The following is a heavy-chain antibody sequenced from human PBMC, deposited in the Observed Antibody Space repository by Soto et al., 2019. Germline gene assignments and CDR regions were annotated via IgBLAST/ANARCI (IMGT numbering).Heavy chain of an antibody. CDR3: AREGDISDYGDYDQWRNAFDI. D-gene: IGHD4-17*01. J-gene: IGHJ3*02. CDR1: GFTFSSYW. V-gene: IGHV3-74*01. Sequence: GGSLRLSCAASGFTFSSYWMHWVRQAPGKGLVWVSRINSDGSSTSYADSVKGRFTISRDNAKNTLYLQMNSLRAEDTAVYYCAREGDISDYGDYDQWRNAFDIWGQGTMVTVSS. CDR2: INSDGSST.